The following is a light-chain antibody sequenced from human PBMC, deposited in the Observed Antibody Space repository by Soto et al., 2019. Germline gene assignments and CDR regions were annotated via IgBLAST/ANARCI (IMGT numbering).Light chain of an antibody. CDR3: SSYTNTFTWV. J-gene: IGLJ3*02. CDR1: SRDIGGNNY. CDR2: EVS. Sequence: QSVLTQPASVSGSPGQSITISCSGTSRDIGGNNYVSWYQQHPDAAPKLIIYEVSYRPSGISNRFSGSKSGDTAALTISGLQPEDEADYYCSSYTNTFTWVFGGGTQLTVL. V-gene: IGLV2-14*01.